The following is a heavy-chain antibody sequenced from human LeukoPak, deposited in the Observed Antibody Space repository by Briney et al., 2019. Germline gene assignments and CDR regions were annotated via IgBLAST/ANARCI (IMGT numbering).Heavy chain of an antibody. V-gene: IGHV3-66*01. CDR3: ARDPGGYY. J-gene: IGHJ4*02. D-gene: IGHD6-25*01. CDR2: IYSGGSA. CDR1: GFTFSSNY. Sequence: GGSLRLSCAASGFTFSSNYMSWVRQAPGKGLEWVSLIYSGGSAYYADSVKGRFTISRDNSKKTLYLQMNSLRAEDTAVYYCARDPGGYYWGQGTLVTVSS.